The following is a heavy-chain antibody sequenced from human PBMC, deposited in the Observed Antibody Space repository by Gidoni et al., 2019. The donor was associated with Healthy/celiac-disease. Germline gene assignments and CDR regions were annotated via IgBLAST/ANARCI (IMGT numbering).Heavy chain of an antibody. Sequence: EVQLVESGGGLVQPGRSLRLSCTASGFTFGDYALSWVRPAPGKGLEWVGFIRSKAYGGTTEYAASVKGRFTISRDDSKSIAYLQMNSLKTEDTAVYYCTREDIVVVPAAIPDYYYYYYMDVWGKGTTVTVSS. CDR1: GFTFGDYA. V-gene: IGHV3-49*04. CDR2: IRSKAYGGTT. J-gene: IGHJ6*03. D-gene: IGHD2-2*02. CDR3: TREDIVVVPAAIPDYYYYYYMDV.